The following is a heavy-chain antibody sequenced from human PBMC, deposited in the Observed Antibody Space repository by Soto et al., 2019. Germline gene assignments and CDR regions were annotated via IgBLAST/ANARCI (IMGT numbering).Heavy chain of an antibody. CDR1: GFTFSSYS. CDR3: ARDKSSSPSSDYWYFDL. CDR2: ISSSSSYI. J-gene: IGHJ2*01. Sequence: GGSLRLSCAASGFTFSSYSMNWVRQAPGKGLEWVSSISSSSSYIYYADSVKGQFTISRDNAKNSLYLQMNSLRAEDTAVYYCARDKSSSPSSDYWYFDLWGRGTLVTAPQ. D-gene: IGHD6-13*01. V-gene: IGHV3-21*01.